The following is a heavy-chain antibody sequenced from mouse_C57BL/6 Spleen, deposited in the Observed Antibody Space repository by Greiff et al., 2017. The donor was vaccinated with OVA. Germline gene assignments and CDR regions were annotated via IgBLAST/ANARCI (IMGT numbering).Heavy chain of an antibody. V-gene: IGHV1-15*01. CDR1: GYTFTDYE. D-gene: IGHD4-1*01. Sequence: VKLQESGAELVRPGASVTLSCKASGYTFTDYEMHWVKQTPVHGLEWIGALDPETGGTAYNQKFKGKAILTADKSSSTAYMELRSLTSEDSAVYYCTREETGTQAWFAYWGQGTLVTVSA. J-gene: IGHJ3*01. CDR2: LDPETGGT. CDR3: TREETGTQAWFAY.